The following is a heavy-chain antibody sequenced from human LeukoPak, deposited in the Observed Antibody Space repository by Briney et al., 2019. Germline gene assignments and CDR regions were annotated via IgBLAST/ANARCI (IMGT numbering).Heavy chain of an antibody. CDR1: GGSISSYY. D-gene: IGHD6-13*01. J-gene: IGHJ6*03. V-gene: IGHV4-4*07. CDR2: IYTSGST. Sequence: SETLSLTCTVSGGSISSYYWSWIRQPAGKGLEWIGRIYTSGSTNYNPSLKSRVTMSVDTSKNQFSLKLSSVTAAGTAVYYCARDLGLQSSSWPPFNYYYMDVWGKGTTVTVSS. CDR3: ARDLGLQSSSWPPFNYYYMDV.